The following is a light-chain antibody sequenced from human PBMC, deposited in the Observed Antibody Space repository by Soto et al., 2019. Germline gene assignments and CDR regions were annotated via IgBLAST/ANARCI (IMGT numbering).Light chain of an antibody. J-gene: IGKJ1*01. CDR2: DAS. Sequence: DIQMTQSPSTLSSSLGDRVTITCRASQSVTNRVAWYQQQPGKATKVLIYDASNLESGVPSRFSGSGYGTEFILTISSLQPDDFATYYCQHYGGMWTFGQGTKVDIK. V-gene: IGKV1-5*01. CDR3: QHYGGMWT. CDR1: QSVTNR.